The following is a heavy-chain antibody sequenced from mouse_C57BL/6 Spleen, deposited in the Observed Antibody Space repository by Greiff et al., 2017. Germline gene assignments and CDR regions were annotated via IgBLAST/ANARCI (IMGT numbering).Heavy chain of an antibody. CDR3: ARSGAEDYGSDD. J-gene: IGHJ2*01. CDR2: IDPSDSYT. V-gene: IGHV1-50*01. D-gene: IGHD2-4*01. Sequence: QVQLQQPGAELVKPGASVQLSCKASGYTFTSYWMQWVKQRPGQGLEWIGEIDPSDSYTNYNQKFKGKATLTVDTSSSTAYMQLSSLTAEDSAGYYWARSGAEDYGSDDWGQGTTLTVSS. CDR1: GYTFTSYW.